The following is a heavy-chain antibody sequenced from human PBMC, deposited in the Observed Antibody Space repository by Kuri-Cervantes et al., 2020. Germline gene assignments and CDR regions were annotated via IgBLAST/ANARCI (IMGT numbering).Heavy chain of an antibody. J-gene: IGHJ4*02. V-gene: IGHV4-38-2*02. CDR3: ASFYY. CDR2: IYHSGST. Sequence: SETLSLTCTVSGYSISSGYYWGWIRQPPGEGLEWIGSIYHSGSTSYNTSLKSRVTISVDTSKNQFSLKLSSVTAADTAVYYCASFYYWGRGTLVTVSS. CDR1: GYSISSGYY. D-gene: IGHD2/OR15-2a*01.